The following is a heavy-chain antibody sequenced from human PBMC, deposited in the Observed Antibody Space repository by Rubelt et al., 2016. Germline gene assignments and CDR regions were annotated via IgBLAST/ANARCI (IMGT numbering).Heavy chain of an antibody. CDR2: IRSRTYGGTT. Sequence: SWFRQAPGKGLEWVGFIRSRTYGGTTEYAASVKGRFTVSRDDSKSIAYLQMNSLKTEDTAVYYCTRRGIAAAGRDYWGQGTLVTVSS. V-gene: IGHV3-49*03. CDR3: TRRGIAAAGRDY. D-gene: IGHD6-13*01. J-gene: IGHJ4*02.